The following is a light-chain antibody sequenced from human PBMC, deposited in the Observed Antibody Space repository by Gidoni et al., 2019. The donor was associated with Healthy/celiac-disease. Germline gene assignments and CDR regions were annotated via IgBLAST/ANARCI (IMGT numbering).Light chain of an antibody. V-gene: IGLV2-14*01. Sequence: SALTHPASVPGSPGQSTTISCTGTSSDVGCYNYVSWYQQHPGKAPKLMIYDVSNRPSGVSNRFPGSKSGNTASLTISGLQAEDEADYYCSSYTSRSTVVFGGGTKLTVL. CDR2: DVS. CDR3: SSYTSRSTVV. J-gene: IGLJ2*01. CDR1: SSDVGCYNY.